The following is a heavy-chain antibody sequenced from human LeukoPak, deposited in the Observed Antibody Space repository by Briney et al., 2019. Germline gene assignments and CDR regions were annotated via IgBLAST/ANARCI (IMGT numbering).Heavy chain of an antibody. V-gene: IGHV4-59*08. J-gene: IGHJ4*02. CDR2: IYYSGST. CDR3: ARVAGHFDY. CDR1: GGSFKSYY. D-gene: IGHD6-19*01. Sequence: PSETLSLTCTVSGGSFKSYYWSWIRQPPGKGLEWIGYIYYSGSTNYSPSLKSRVTISVDTSKNQFSLKLSSVTAADTAVYYCARVAGHFDYWGQGTLVTVSS.